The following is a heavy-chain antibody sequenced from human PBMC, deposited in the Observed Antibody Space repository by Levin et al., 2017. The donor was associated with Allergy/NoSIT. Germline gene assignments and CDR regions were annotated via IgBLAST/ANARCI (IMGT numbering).Heavy chain of an antibody. J-gene: IGHJ4*02. Sequence: ASVKVSRKASGYTFTGYYMYWVRQAPGQGLEWLGSINPNSGGTYYAQKFQGRVTMTWDTSVNTVYMELSRLRSDDTAMYFCARGNSMQVANWGQGTQVTVSS. CDR2: INPNSGGT. V-gene: IGHV1-2*02. D-gene: IGHD5-24*01. CDR3: ARGNSMQVAN. CDR1: GYTFTGYY.